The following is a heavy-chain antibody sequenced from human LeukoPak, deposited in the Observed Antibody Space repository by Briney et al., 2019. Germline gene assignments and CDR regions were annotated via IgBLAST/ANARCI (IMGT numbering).Heavy chain of an antibody. J-gene: IGHJ4*02. D-gene: IGHD3-10*01. CDR2: ISGSGGST. CDR1: GFTFSSYA. V-gene: IGHV3-23*01. Sequence: PGGSLRLSCAASGFTFSSYAMSWVRQAPGKGLEWVSAISGSGGSTYYADSVKGRFTISRDNSKNTLYLQMNSLRAEDTAVYYCAKGGLWFGELLSSHLDYWGQGTLVTVSS. CDR3: AKGGLWFGELLSSHLDY.